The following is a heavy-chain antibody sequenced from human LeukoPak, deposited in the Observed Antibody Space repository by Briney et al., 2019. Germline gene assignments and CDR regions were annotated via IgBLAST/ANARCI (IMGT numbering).Heavy chain of an antibody. V-gene: IGHV4-34*01. D-gene: IGHD3-9*01. CDR3: ARGGFGVTGYYKGDY. J-gene: IGHJ4*02. Sequence: SQTLSLTCAVYAGSFSGYYWRWNRPPPGKGLEWIGEINHSGSTNYNPSLKSRVTISVDTSKNQFSLKLSSVTAADTAVYYCARGGFGVTGYYKGDYWGQGTLVTVSS. CDR1: AGSFSGYY. CDR2: INHSGST.